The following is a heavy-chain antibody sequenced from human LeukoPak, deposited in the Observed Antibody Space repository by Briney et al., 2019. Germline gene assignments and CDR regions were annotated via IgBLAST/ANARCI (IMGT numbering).Heavy chain of an antibody. CDR2: ISSSGSTT. CDR1: GFTFSTYV. V-gene: IGHV3-23*01. J-gene: IGHJ4*02. CDR3: ARDEDY. Sequence: GGSLRLSCAASGFTFSTYVMTWVRQAPGKGLEWVSSISSSGSTTYYADSVKGRFTISRDNSKNTLSLQMNSLRAEDTAVYYCARDEDYWGQGTLVTVSS.